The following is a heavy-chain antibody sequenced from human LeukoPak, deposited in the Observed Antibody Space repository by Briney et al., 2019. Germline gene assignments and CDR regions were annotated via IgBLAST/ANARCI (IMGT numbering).Heavy chain of an antibody. CDR1: GFTFSSYA. V-gene: IGHV3-30-3*01. D-gene: IGHD3-10*01. J-gene: IGHJ3*02. Sequence: GGSLRLSCAASGFTFSSYAMHWVRQAPGKGLEWVAVISYDGSNKYYADSVKGRFTISRDNSKNTLYLQMNSLRAEDTAVYYCAKGLGDGDAFDIWGQGTMVTVSS. CDR3: AKGLGDGDAFDI. CDR2: ISYDGSNK.